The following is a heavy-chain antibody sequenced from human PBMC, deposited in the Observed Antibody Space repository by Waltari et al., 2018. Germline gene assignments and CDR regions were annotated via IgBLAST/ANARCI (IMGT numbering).Heavy chain of an antibody. CDR2: IYHTGSA. D-gene: IGHD1-26*01. CDR1: GASLSHYH. CDR3: ARDQGWTVGRPSRFDS. Sequence: QVQLQESGPGLVKPSETLSLPCTVSGASLSHYHWSWIRPPPGKGLEWIGYIYHTGSANYKPSLQSRLSMSVDTSKKQFSLMMRSVTAADTAVYYCARDQGWTVGRPSRFDSWGQGILVTVSS. J-gene: IGHJ5*01. V-gene: IGHV4-59*01.